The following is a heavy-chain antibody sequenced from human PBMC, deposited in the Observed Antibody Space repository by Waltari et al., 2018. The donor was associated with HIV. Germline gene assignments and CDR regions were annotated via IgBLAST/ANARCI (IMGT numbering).Heavy chain of an antibody. Sequence: VQLHESGPGLVKPSEPLSLICTVSGGSISNYYWGWIREPPGKRPELIGYIYYTVSTDYNPAITSRVTILVDTSKNQFALKLTSVTAADTAQYYCARYSSAWAGFDYWGQGTLVTVSS. V-gene: IGHV4-59*01. CDR1: GGSISNYY. J-gene: IGHJ4*02. CDR2: IYYTVST. CDR3: ARYSSAWAGFDY. D-gene: IGHD6-19*01.